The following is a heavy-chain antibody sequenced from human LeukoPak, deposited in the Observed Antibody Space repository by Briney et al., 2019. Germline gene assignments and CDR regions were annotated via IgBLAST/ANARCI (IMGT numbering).Heavy chain of an antibody. CDR3: AKDHTTMGLSGY. V-gene: IGHV3-30*18. Sequence: GGSLRLSCAASGFTFSTYGMHWVRQAPGKGLEWVAVISSDGSNKYYADSVKGRFTISGDNSKNTLYLQMNSLRAEDTAVYYCAKDHTTMGLSGYWGQGTLVTVSS. CDR1: GFTFSTYG. J-gene: IGHJ4*02. CDR2: ISSDGSNK. D-gene: IGHD3-16*02.